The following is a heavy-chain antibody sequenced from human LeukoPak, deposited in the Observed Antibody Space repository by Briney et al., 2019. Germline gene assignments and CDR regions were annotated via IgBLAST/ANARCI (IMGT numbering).Heavy chain of an antibody. V-gene: IGHV3-48*03. D-gene: IGHD1-26*01. Sequence: GGSLRLSCAASGFTFSSYEMNWVRQAPGRGLEWVSFISRSGTTIYYADSVKGRFTISRDNAKNSLYLQMNSLRAEDTAVYYCATLGDIDYWGQGTLVTVSS. CDR1: GFTFSSYE. CDR2: ISRSGTTI. J-gene: IGHJ4*02. CDR3: ATLGDIDY.